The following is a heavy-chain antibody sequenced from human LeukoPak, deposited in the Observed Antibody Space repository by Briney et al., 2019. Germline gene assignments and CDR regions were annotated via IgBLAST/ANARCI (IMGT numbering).Heavy chain of an antibody. D-gene: IGHD3-10*01. CDR1: GYSFTSYW. Sequence: GGSLKISCQGSGYSFTSYWIGWVRQVPGKGLEWMGIIYPGDSDTRYSPSFQGQVTISADKSISTAYLQWSSLKASDTAMYYCAKRTMVRGVDDYWGQGTLVTVSS. CDR2: IYPGDSDT. V-gene: IGHV5-51*01. CDR3: AKRTMVRGVDDY. J-gene: IGHJ4*02.